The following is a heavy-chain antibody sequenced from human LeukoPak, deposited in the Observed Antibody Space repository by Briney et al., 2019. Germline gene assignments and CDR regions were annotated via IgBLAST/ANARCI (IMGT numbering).Heavy chain of an antibody. CDR2: INPNSGGT. D-gene: IGHD3-3*01. CDR3: ARPDYDFWSGYYHALDY. V-gene: IGHV1-2*02. J-gene: IGHJ4*02. Sequence: AXVKVSCKASGYTFTGYYMHWVRQAPGQGLEWMGWINPNSGGTNYAQKFQGRVTMTRDTSISTAYMELSRLRSDDTAVYYCARPDYDFWSGYYHALDYWGQGTLVTVSS. CDR1: GYTFTGYY.